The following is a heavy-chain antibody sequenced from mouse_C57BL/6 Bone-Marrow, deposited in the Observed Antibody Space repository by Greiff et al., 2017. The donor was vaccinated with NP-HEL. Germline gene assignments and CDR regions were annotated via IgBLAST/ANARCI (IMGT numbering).Heavy chain of an antibody. CDR3: ARGDYYGTSYAMDY. D-gene: IGHD1-1*01. CDR2: IHPNSGST. Sequence: QVQLQQSGAELVKPGASVTLSCKASGYTFTSYWMHWVKQRPGQGLEWIGMIHPNSGSTNYNEKFKSKATLTVDKSSSTAYMQLSSLTSEDSAVYYCARGDYYGTSYAMDYWGQGTSVTVSS. V-gene: IGHV1-64*01. CDR1: GYTFTSYW. J-gene: IGHJ4*01.